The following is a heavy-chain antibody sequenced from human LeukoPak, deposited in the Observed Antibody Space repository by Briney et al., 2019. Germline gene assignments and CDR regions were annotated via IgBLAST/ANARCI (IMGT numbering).Heavy chain of an antibody. CDR3: ARRGNCSSTSCYTGYYYYYMDV. D-gene: IGHD2-2*02. Sequence: ASVKVSCKASGYTFTNYAVSWVRQAPGQGLEYMGYISAYNGNTNYAQNFRGRLTMTTDTSTTTVYMELRSLRSEDTAVYYCARRGNCSSTSCYTGYYYYYMDVWGKGTTVTVSS. J-gene: IGHJ6*03. CDR2: ISAYNGNT. V-gene: IGHV1-18*01. CDR1: GYTFTNYA.